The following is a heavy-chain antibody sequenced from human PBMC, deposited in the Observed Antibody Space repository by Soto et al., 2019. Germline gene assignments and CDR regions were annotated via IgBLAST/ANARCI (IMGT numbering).Heavy chain of an antibody. CDR1: GFTFGSYA. CDR3: AKDPKSTVRFNWFDP. V-gene: IGHV3-23*01. D-gene: IGHD2-8*02. J-gene: IGHJ5*02. CDR2: ISGGGSDT. Sequence: EMQLSESGGGLVQPGGSLRLSCAASGFTFGSYAMSWVRQAPGKGLEWVSAISGGGSDTYYADSVKGRFTISRDNSKKTLFLQMNSLRVEDTAIYYCAKDPKSTVRFNWFDPWGQGTLVTVSS.